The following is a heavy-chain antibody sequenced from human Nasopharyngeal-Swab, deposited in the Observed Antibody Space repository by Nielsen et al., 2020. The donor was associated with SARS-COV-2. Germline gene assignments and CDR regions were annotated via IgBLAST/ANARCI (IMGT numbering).Heavy chain of an antibody. J-gene: IGHJ4*02. V-gene: IGHV3-9*01. CDR1: GFTFDDYP. CDR3: ATLVATDGYSDY. D-gene: IGHD5-12*01. CDR2: ITWNSGSI. Sequence: GGSLRLSCAASGFTFDDYPMHWVRQAPGEGLEWVSGITWNSGSIGYADSVKGRFTISRDNAKNSLYLQMNSLTTEDTALYYCATLVATDGYSDYWGQGTLVIVSS.